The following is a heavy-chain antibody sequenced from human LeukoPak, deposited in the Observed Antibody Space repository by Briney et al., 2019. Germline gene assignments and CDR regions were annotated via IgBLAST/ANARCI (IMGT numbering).Heavy chain of an antibody. CDR1: GFTFSSYS. D-gene: IGHD3-10*01. J-gene: IGHJ6*04. CDR3: ARDRSYGSGSYYKGPPYGMDV. CDR2: ISSSSSYI. V-gene: IGHV3-21*01. Sequence: GGSLRLSCAASGFTFSSYSMNWVRQAPGEGLEWVSSISSSSSYIYYADSVKGRFTISRDNAKNSLYLQMNSLRAEDTAVYYCARDRSYGSGSYYKGPPYGMDVWGKGTTVTVSS.